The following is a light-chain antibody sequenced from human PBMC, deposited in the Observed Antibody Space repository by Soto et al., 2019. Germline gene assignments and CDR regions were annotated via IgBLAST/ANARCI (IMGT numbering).Light chain of an antibody. CDR1: QSISSY. J-gene: IGKJ3*01. V-gene: IGKV1-39*01. Sequence: DIQMTQSPSFLSASVGDRGTMTCRASQSISSYLNWYQQKPGKAPKLLIYAASSLQSGVPSRFSGSGSGTDFTLTISSLQPEDFATYYCQQSYSTPFVFGPGTKVDIK. CDR2: AAS. CDR3: QQSYSTPFV.